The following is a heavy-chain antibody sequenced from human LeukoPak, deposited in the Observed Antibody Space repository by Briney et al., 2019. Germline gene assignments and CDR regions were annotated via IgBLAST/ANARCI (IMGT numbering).Heavy chain of an antibody. D-gene: IGHD3-10*01. J-gene: IGHJ3*02. CDR3: ARRPVSMNAFDI. CDR1: GGSISSSISY. V-gene: IGHV4-39*01. Sequence: SETLSLTCTVSGGSISSSISYWGWLRQPPGKGLEWIGSLHYSGSTYYCPSLKSRATISVDMSENQFSLKLSSVTATDTAVYYCARRPVSMNAFDIWGQGTMVIVSS. CDR2: LHYSGST.